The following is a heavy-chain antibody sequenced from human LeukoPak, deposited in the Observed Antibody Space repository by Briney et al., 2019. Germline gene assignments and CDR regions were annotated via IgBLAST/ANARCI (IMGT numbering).Heavy chain of an antibody. D-gene: IGHD3-3*01. CDR3: ARAHDFWSGYWDSYYMDV. V-gene: IGHV3-23*01. J-gene: IGHJ6*03. CDR2: VSASGGST. Sequence: GGSLRLSCAASGFTFSSYAMSWVRQAPGEGLEWVSGVSASGGSTYYADSVKGRFTISRDNSKNTLFLQMNSLRAGDTAVYYCARAHDFWSGYWDSYYMDVWGKGTTVTVSS. CDR1: GFTFSSYA.